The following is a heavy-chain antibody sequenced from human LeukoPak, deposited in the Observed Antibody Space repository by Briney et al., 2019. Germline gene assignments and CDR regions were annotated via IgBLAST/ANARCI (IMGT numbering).Heavy chain of an antibody. CDR3: ERGLLAVGGASDAFDI. J-gene: IGHJ3*02. V-gene: IGHV3-21*01. CDR1: GFTFSSYS. D-gene: IGHD6-19*01. CDR2: ISSSSSYI. Sequence: PGRSLRLSCAASGFTFSSYSMNWVRQAPGKGLEWVSSISSSSSYIYYADSVKGRFTISRDNAKNSLYLQMNSLRAEDTAVYYCERGLLAVGGASDAFDIWGQGTKVTVSS.